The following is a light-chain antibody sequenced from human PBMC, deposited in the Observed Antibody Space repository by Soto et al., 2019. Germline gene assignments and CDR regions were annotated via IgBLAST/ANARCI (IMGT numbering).Light chain of an antibody. CDR2: AAS. V-gene: IGKV3D-15*01. Sequence: ERIMTQPPATLSVSPGERATLSCMASQSVSSNLAWYQHKPGQAPRLLIYAASDRPTGIPDRFSGSGSGTDFTLTISSLEPEDFAAYYCQQYGRSPITFGPGTRLEIK. J-gene: IGKJ5*01. CDR1: QSVSSN. CDR3: QQYGRSPIT.